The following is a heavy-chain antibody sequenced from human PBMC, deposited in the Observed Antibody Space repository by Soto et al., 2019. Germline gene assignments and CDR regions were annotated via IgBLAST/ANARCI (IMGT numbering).Heavy chain of an antibody. CDR2: IDPSDSYT. CDR1: GYSFTSYW. CDR3: AIRHGGSELYYYYGMDV. J-gene: IGHJ6*02. D-gene: IGHD2-15*01. Sequence: PGESLKISCKGSGYSFTSYWISWVRQMPGKGLEWMGRIDPSDSYTNYSPSFQGHVTISADKSISTAYLQWSSLKASDTAMYYCAIRHGGSELYYYYGMDVWGQGTTVTVSS. V-gene: IGHV5-10-1*01.